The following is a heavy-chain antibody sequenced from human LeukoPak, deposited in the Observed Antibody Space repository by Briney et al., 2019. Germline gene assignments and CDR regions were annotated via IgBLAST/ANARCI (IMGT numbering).Heavy chain of an antibody. J-gene: IGHJ3*02. D-gene: IGHD2-15*01. CDR3: ARDSGWGGGYCSGGSCYVGAFDI. CDR2: IYYSGST. V-gene: IGHV4-31*03. CDR1: GGSISSGGYY. Sequence: PSQTLSLTCTVSGGSISSGGYYWSWIRQHPGKGLEWIGYIYYSGSTYYNPSLKSRVTISVDTSKNQFSLKLSSVTAADTAVYYRARDSGWGGGYCSGGSCYVGAFDIWGQGTMVTVSS.